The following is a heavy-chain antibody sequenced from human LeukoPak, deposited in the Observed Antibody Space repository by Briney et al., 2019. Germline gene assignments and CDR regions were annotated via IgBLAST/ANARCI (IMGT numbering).Heavy chain of an antibody. CDR3: ARVSSRYYYDSSGYLY. CDR1: GFTFNNYA. CDR2: ISSSGSTI. J-gene: IGHJ4*02. V-gene: IGHV3-11*04. D-gene: IGHD3-22*01. Sequence: GGSLRLSCAASGFTFNNYAMSWIRQAPGKGLEWVSYISSSGSTIYYADSVKGRFTISRDNAKNSLYLQMNSLRAEDTAVYYCARVSSRYYYDSSGYLYWGQGTLVTVSS.